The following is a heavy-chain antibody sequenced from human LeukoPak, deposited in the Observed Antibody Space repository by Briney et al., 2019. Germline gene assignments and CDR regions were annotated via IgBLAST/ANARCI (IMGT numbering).Heavy chain of an antibody. CDR3: ARARSNYYPDY. Sequence: ASVKVSCKASGYTFTGYYMHWVRQAPGQGLEWMGWINPNSGGTNYAQKFQGRVTMTRDTSISTAYMELSSLRSEDTAVYYCARARSNYYPDYWGQGTLVTVSS. CDR1: GYTFTGYY. D-gene: IGHD4/OR15-4a*01. V-gene: IGHV1-2*02. J-gene: IGHJ4*02. CDR2: INPNSGGT.